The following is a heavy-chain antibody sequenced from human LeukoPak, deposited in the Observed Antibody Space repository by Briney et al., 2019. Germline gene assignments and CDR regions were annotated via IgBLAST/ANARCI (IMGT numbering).Heavy chain of an antibody. CDR2: ISSSSSSTI. J-gene: IGHJ4*02. CDR3: ARVSNYDILTGLFY. CDR1: GFTFSSYS. V-gene: IGHV3-48*01. D-gene: IGHD3-9*01. Sequence: GGSLRLSCAASGFTFSSYSMNWVRQAPGKGLEWVSYISSSSSSTIYYADSVKGRFTISRDNAKNSLYLQMNSLRAEDTAVYYCARVSNYDILTGLFYWGQGTLVTVSS.